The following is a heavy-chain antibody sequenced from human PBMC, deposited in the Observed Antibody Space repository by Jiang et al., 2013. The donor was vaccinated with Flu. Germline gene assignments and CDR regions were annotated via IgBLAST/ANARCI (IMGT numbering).Heavy chain of an antibody. Sequence: GSGLVKPSETLSLTCTVSGGSMNGYYWTWIRQPPGKGLEWIGYFYYSASTNYNPSLKSRVTISGDTSKNQFSLKLDSVTAADTAVYYCARGIMTTVATIDYWGQGTLVTVSS. CDR2: FYYSAST. D-gene: IGHD4-17*01. CDR1: GGSMNGYY. J-gene: IGHJ4*02. V-gene: IGHV4-59*08. CDR3: ARGIMTTVATIDY.